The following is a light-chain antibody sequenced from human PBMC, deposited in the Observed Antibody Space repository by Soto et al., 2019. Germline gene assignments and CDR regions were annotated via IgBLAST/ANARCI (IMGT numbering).Light chain of an antibody. CDR3: AAWDDSLRDVL. V-gene: IGLV1-47*02. J-gene: IGLJ2*01. CDR1: TSNIGDND. Sequence: QSFLGQPPSASGTPGQRVTISCSGSTSNIGDNDVFWYQQLPGTAPKLLTFPDNHRPSGVPDRFSGSKSGTSASLTISGLRPEDEADYYCAAWDDSLRDVLFGGGTKLTVL. CDR2: PDN.